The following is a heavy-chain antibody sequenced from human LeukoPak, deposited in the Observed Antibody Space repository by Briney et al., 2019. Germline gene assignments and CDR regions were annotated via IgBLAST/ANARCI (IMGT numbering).Heavy chain of an antibody. Sequence: SETLSLTCTVSGGSMSSYYWSWIRQPAGKGLEWIGRIYFTGSTKYNPSLKSRVTISVDTSKNQFSLKLSSVTAADTAVYYCARASQQWLVLGFDYWGQGTLVTVSS. J-gene: IGHJ4*02. CDR3: ARASQQWLVLGFDY. CDR1: GGSMSSYY. CDR2: IYFTGST. D-gene: IGHD6-19*01. V-gene: IGHV4-4*07.